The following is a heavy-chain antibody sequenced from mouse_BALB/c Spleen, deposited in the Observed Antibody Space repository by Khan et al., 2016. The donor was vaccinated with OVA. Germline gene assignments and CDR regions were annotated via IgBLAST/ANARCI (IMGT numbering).Heavy chain of an antibody. D-gene: IGHD2-2*01. Sequence: QVQLQQPGAELVRPGASVKLSCKASGYTFTSYWMNWVRQRPGQGLEWIGMINPSDSETHYNQLFKDKATLTVDKSFGTAYLQLSSLTSEDSAVYYGARREKYGYDPSWFAYWGQGTLVTVSA. CDR3: ARREKYGYDPSWFAY. J-gene: IGHJ3*01. V-gene: IGHV1-61*01. CDR1: GYTFTSYW. CDR2: INPSDSET.